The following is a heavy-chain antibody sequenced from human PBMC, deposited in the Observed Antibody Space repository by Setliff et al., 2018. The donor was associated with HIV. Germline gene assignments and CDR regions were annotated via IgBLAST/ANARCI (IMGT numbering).Heavy chain of an antibody. J-gene: IGHJ4*02. D-gene: IGHD3-10*01. Sequence: SETLSLTCAVSGYAITSGFYWGWIRQPPGKGLEWIGSIYHSGTTNYNSSLKSRVTISVDTSKNQFSLRLSSVTAADTAVYYCARSIYGSGTYPLDIWGQGILVTVSS. V-gene: IGHV4-38-2*01. CDR2: IYHSGTT. CDR3: ARSIYGSGTYPLDI. CDR1: GYAITSGFY.